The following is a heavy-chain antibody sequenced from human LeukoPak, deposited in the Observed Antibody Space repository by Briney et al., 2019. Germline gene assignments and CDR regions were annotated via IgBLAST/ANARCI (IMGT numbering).Heavy chain of an antibody. CDR2: IGGSNVNT. V-gene: IGHV1-18*04. CDR3: ARGGSGTYFYSTFDP. CDR1: GYTFSTSG. Sequence: ASVKVSCKASGYTFSTSGINWVRQAPGQGLEWMGWIGGSNVNTNYAQKFQERVTMTTDTSTTTAYMELRSLGSDDTAVYYCARGGSGTYFYSTFDPWGQGTLVTVSS. D-gene: IGHD3-10*01. J-gene: IGHJ5*02.